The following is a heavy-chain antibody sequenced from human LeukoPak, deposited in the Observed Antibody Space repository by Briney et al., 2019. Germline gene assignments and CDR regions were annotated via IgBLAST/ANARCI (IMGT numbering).Heavy chain of an antibody. D-gene: IGHD3-22*01. CDR2: ISAYNGNT. Sequence: GASVKVSCKASGYTFTSYGISWVRQAPGQGLEWMGWISAYNGNTNYAQKLQGRVTMTTDTSTSTAYMELRSLRSDDTAVYYCARDIPLTHYYDSSGYYSNWGQGTLVTVSS. CDR1: GYTFTSYG. J-gene: IGHJ4*02. CDR3: ARDIPLTHYYDSSGYYSN. V-gene: IGHV1-18*01.